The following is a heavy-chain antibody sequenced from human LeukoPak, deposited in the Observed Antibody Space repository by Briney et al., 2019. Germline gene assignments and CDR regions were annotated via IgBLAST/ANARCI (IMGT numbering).Heavy chain of an antibody. CDR3: AKGPKFSSWYHWFDP. D-gene: IGHD6-13*01. Sequence: GGSLRLSCAASGFTFSDYYMGWIRQAPGKGLEWVSYITSNGNSVYYAASVKGRFTISRDNSKNSLYLQMNSLRTEDTALYYCAKGPKFSSWYHWFDPWGQGTLVTVSS. V-gene: IGHV3-11*01. CDR1: GFTFSDYY. J-gene: IGHJ5*02. CDR2: ITSNGNSV.